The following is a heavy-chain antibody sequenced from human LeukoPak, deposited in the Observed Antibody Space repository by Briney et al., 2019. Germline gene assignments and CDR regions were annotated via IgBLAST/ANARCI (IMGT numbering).Heavy chain of an antibody. Sequence: SETLSLTCTVSGGSISSYYWSWIRQPPGKGLEGIGYIYYSGSTNYNPSLKSRVTISVDTSKNQFSLKLSSVTAADTAVYYCARVNYYDSRAIDYWGQGTLVTVSS. V-gene: IGHV4-59*01. CDR3: ARVNYYDSRAIDY. J-gene: IGHJ4*02. CDR2: IYYSGST. D-gene: IGHD3-22*01. CDR1: GGSISSYY.